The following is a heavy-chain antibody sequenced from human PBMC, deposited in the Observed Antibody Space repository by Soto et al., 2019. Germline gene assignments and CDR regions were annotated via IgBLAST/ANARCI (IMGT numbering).Heavy chain of an antibody. D-gene: IGHD2-2*01. Sequence: LSLTCAVYGGSFSGYYWSWIRQPPGKGLEWIGEINHSGSTNYNPSLKSRVTISVDTSKNQFSLKLGSVTAADTAVYYCARGQYCSSTSCLIGAFDIWGQGTMVTV. CDR1: GGSFSGYY. CDR3: ARGQYCSSTSCLIGAFDI. V-gene: IGHV4-34*01. CDR2: INHSGST. J-gene: IGHJ3*02.